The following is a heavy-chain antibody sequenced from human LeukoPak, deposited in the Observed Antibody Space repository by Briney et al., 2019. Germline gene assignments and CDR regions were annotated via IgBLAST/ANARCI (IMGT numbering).Heavy chain of an antibody. J-gene: IGHJ6*02. CDR1: GFTFSSYA. CDR2: ISYDGSNK. CDR3: ARAVARAYYYYYGMDV. Sequence: GGSLRLSCAASGFTFSSYAMHWVRQAPGKGLEWVAVISYDGSNKYYADSVKGRFTISRDNSKNTLYLQMNSLRAEDTAVYYCARAVARAYYYYYGMDVWGQGNPGHRLL. V-gene: IGHV3-30-3*01. D-gene: IGHD6-19*01.